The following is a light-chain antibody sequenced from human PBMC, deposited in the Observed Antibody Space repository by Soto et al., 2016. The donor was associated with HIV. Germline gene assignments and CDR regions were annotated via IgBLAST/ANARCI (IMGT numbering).Light chain of an antibody. V-gene: IGLV3-21*01. CDR2: DDS. CDR1: NIGIKS. CDR3: QVWDRSVV. Sequence: SYVLTQPPSVSVAPGKTARIPCGGNNIGIKSVHWYQRKPGQAPVLVVYDDSDRPSGIPERFSGSNSANTATLTISRVEAGDEADYYCQVWDRSVVFGGGTKLTVL. J-gene: IGLJ2*01.